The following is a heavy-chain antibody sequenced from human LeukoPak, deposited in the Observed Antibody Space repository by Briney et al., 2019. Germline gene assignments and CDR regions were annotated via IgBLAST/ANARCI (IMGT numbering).Heavy chain of an antibody. CDR1: GFTFINAW. J-gene: IGHJ4*02. CDR3: AKDGLGYYGSGSYFPRYYFDY. Sequence: PGGSLRLSCAASGFTFINAWMSWVRQAPGKGLEWVSSISSSSSYIYYADSVKGRFTISRDNAKNSLYLQMNSLRAEDTAVYYCAKDGLGYYGSGSYFPRYYFDYWGQGTLVTVSS. CDR2: ISSSSSYI. V-gene: IGHV3-21*04. D-gene: IGHD3-10*01.